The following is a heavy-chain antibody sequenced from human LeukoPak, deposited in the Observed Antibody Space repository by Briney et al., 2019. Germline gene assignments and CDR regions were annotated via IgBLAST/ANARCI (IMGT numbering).Heavy chain of an antibody. CDR2: NKCCGSST. V-gene: IGHV3-74*01. Sequence: RESLRLSCAASGFTFSSYWMHWVRQAPGKGLVWVSRNKCCGSSTSYADSVKGRFTISRDNAKNTLYLQMNSLRAEDTAVYYCARAPPDFGFDYWGQGTLATVSS. D-gene: IGHD3-3*01. J-gene: IGHJ4*02. CDR1: GFTFSSYW. CDR3: ARAPPDFGFDY.